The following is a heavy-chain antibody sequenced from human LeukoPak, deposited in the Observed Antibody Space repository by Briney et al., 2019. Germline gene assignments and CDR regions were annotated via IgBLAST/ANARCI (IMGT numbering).Heavy chain of an antibody. CDR1: GFNFNTYS. V-gene: IGHV3-21*01. CDR3: ARGGYYDSTGYSNAFDI. Sequence: GGSLRLSCAASGFNFNTYSMNWVRQAPGKGLEWVSSINSGSRYIYYADSVKGRFTISRDNAKNSLYLQMNSLGAEDTALYYCARGGYYDSTGYSNAFDIWGQGTLVTVS. D-gene: IGHD3-22*01. CDR2: INSGSRYI. J-gene: IGHJ4*02.